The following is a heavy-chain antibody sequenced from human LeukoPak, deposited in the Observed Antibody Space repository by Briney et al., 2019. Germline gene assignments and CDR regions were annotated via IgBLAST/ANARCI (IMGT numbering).Heavy chain of an antibody. CDR3: EGYYYYMDV. CDR1: GYSISSGYY. CDR2: IYHSGST. Sequence: SETLSLTCTVSGYSISSGYYWGWIRQPPGKGLEWIGSIYHSGSTYYNPSLKSRVTISVDTSKNQFSLKLSSVTAADTAVYYCEGYYYYMDVWGKGTTVTVSS. J-gene: IGHJ6*03. V-gene: IGHV4-38-2*02.